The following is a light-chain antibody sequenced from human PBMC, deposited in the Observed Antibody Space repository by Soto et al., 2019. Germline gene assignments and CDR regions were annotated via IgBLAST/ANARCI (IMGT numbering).Light chain of an antibody. CDR1: QCIRNY. V-gene: IGKV1-6*01. Sequence: AIQVTQSPSSLSASVGDRVTITCRASQCIRNYLGWYQQKPGKAPKLLLYAASSLQSGVPSRFSGSGSGTAFTLTISSMQHEDFATYYCLQDYNYPITFGQGTRLEIK. CDR2: AAS. CDR3: LQDYNYPIT. J-gene: IGKJ5*01.